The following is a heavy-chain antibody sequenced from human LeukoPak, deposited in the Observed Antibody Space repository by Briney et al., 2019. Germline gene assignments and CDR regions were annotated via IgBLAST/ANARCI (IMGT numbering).Heavy chain of an antibody. CDR1: GFTFSSYS. CDR2: ISTSSSYI. J-gene: IGHJ6*03. Sequence: GGSLRLSCAASGFTFSSYSMNWVRQAPGKGLEWVSSISTSSSYIYYADSVKGRFTISRDNAKNSLYLQMNSLRAEDTAVYYCASAPADYYYYMDVWGKGTTVTVSS. CDR3: ASAPADYYYYMDV. V-gene: IGHV3-21*01.